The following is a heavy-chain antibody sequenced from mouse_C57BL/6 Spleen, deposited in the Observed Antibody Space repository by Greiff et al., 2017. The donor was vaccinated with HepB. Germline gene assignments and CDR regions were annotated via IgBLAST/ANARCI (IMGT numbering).Heavy chain of an antibody. J-gene: IGHJ3*01. CDR2: IDPSDSET. CDR1: GYTFTSYW. Sequence: VQLQQPGAELVRPGSSVKLSCKASGYTFTSYWMHWVKQRPIQGLEWIGNIDPSDSETHYNQKFKDKATLTVDKSSSTAYMQLSSLTSKDPAFYYCARGVLDSSVPAWFAYWGQGTLFTVSA. D-gene: IGHD3-2*02. CDR3: ARGVLDSSVPAWFAY. V-gene: IGHV1-52*01.